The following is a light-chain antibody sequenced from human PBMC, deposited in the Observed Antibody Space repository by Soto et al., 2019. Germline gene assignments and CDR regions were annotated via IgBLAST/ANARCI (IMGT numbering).Light chain of an antibody. J-gene: IGKJ1*01. V-gene: IGKV3-11*01. CDR3: QQRSNWPSWT. CDR2: DAS. Sequence: EIVLTQSPATLSLSPGERATLSCRASQSVSSYLAWYQQKPGQAPRLLIYDASNRATGIPARFSGSGSGTDFPLTISSLEPEDCAVYYCQQRSNWPSWTFGQGTKVEIK. CDR1: QSVSSY.